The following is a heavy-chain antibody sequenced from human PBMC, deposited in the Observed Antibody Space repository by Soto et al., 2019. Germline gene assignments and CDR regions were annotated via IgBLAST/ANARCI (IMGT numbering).Heavy chain of an antibody. CDR3: GKRLGGFGESAFDI. CDR1: GFTFRSHE. CDR2: INTGGDTT. D-gene: IGHD3-16*01. V-gene: IGHV3-23*01. J-gene: IGHJ3*02. Sequence: EGQLLQSGGGLVQPGGSLRLSCAASGFTFRSHEMSWVRQVPGKGPEWVSTINTGGDTTYYADSVKGRFTISRDNFRNTLDLQMNSLRAEDTAVYFCGKRLGGFGESAFDIWGQGTMVTVSS.